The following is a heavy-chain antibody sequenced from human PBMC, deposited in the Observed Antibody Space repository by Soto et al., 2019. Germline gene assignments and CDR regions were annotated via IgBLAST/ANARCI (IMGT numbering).Heavy chain of an antibody. CDR1: GYSFTSYW. Sequence: PGESLKISCKGSGYSFTSYWISWVRQMPGKGLEWMGRIDPSDSYTNYSPFFQGHVTISADKSISTAYLQWSSLKASDTAMYYCARTYYYDSSGFPFDHWGQGTLVTVSS. CDR2: IDPSDSYT. D-gene: IGHD3-22*01. CDR3: ARTYYYDSSGFPFDH. J-gene: IGHJ4*02. V-gene: IGHV5-10-1*01.